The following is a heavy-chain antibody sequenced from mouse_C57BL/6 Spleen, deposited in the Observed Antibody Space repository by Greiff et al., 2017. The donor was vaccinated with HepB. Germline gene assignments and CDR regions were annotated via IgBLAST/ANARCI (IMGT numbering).Heavy chain of an antibody. Sequence: VQLQQSGAELVKPGASVKISCKASGYAFSSYWMNWVKQRPGKGLEWIGQIYPGDGDTNYNGKFKGKATLTADKSSSTAYMQLSSLTSEDSAVYFCARADYGSGWYFDVWGTGTTVTVSS. V-gene: IGHV1-80*01. CDR3: ARADYGSGWYFDV. CDR2: IYPGDGDT. J-gene: IGHJ1*03. D-gene: IGHD1-1*01. CDR1: GYAFSSYW.